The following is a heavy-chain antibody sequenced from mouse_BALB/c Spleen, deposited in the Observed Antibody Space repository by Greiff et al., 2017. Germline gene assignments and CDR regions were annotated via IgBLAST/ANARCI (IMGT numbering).Heavy chain of an antibody. CDR2: ISSGGGST. Sequence: DVMLVESGGGLVKPGGSLKLSCAASGFAFSSYDMSWVRQTPEKRLEWVAYISSGGGSTYYPDTVKGRFTISRDNAKNTLYLQMSSLKSEDTAMYYCARHRGSGYLFAYWGQGTLVTVSA. V-gene: IGHV5-12-1*01. CDR1: GFAFSSYD. J-gene: IGHJ3*01. D-gene: IGHD3-1*01. CDR3: ARHRGSGYLFAY.